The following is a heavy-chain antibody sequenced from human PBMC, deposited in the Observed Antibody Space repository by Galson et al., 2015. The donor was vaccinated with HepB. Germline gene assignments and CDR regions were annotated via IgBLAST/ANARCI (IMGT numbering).Heavy chain of an antibody. CDR2: IWYDGSNK. CDR3: ARGGFTVTQNGLDL. CDR1: GFTFRTYG. J-gene: IGHJ3*01. D-gene: IGHD4-17*01. Sequence: SLRLSCAASGFTFRTYGMNWVRQAPGKGLEWVALIWYDGSNKYYADSVKGRFTISRDNSKSTLYLQMHSLGVDDTAVYYCARGGFTVTQNGLDLWGQGTMVTVSS. V-gene: IGHV3-33*01.